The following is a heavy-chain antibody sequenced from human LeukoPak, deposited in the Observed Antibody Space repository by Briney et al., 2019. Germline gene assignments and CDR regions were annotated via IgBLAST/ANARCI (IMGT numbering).Heavy chain of an antibody. CDR1: GFTFRNSA. J-gene: IGHJ4*02. Sequence: PGRSLRLSCAGAGFTFRNSAFHWVRQAPGKGLEWVAVISDDGSKRFYADSVKGRFTISRDNTKNSLYLQMNSLRVDDTAVYYCARARFGTAGADYWGQGTLVTVSS. CDR3: ARARFGTAGADY. V-gene: IGHV3-30*04. D-gene: IGHD1-1*01. CDR2: ISDDGSKR.